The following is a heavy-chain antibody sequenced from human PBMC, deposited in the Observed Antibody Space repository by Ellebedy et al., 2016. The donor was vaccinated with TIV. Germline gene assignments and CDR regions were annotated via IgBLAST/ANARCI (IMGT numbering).Heavy chain of an antibody. Sequence: GESLKISCAASGFTFSNYWMSWIRQAPGKGPEWVSNIKQDGSEKNYVDSVKGRFTISRDNAKNSLYLEMNSLRVDDTAMYYCARDQPFGSFWGQGTLVTVSS. CDR3: ARDQPFGSF. CDR2: IKQDGSEK. J-gene: IGHJ4*02. D-gene: IGHD3-10*01. V-gene: IGHV3-7*01. CDR1: GFTFSNYW.